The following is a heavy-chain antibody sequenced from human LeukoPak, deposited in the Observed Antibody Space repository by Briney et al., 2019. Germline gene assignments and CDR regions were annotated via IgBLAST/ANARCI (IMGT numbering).Heavy chain of an antibody. CDR2: IWFDGGNK. V-gene: IGHV3-33*01. J-gene: IGHJ4*02. CDR1: GYTFSSYA. D-gene: IGHD3-10*01. CDR3: TRGHPGEFDY. Sequence: PGGSLRLSCAASGYTFSSYAMNWVRQAPGKGLEWVSVIWFDGGNKYYADSLKGRLTISRDNSKNTLFLQMDGLRAEDTAVYSCTRGHPGEFDYWGQGTLVTVSS.